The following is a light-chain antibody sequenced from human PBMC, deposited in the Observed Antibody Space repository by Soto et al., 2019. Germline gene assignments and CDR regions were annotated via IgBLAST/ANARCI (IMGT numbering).Light chain of an antibody. CDR1: QSLLHSTGYNF. Sequence: DIVMTQSPLSLPVTLGEPASISCRSSQSLLHSTGYNFLDWYLQKPGQSPRLLIYLGYNRASGVPDRFSGSRSGTEFTLTISGLQPEDFASYYCLQDYGDSWTFGQGTKVDIK. V-gene: IGKV2-28*01. CDR3: LQDYGDSWT. J-gene: IGKJ1*01. CDR2: LGY.